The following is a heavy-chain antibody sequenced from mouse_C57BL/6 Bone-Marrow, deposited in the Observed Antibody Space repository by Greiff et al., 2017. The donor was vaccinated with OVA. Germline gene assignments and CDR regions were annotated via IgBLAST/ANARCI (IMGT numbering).Heavy chain of an antibody. Sequence: VMLVESGPGLVAPSQRLSITCTVSGFSFTSYGVDWVRQSPGKGLEWLGVIWGVGSTNYNSALKSRLSISKDNSKSQVFLKMNSLQTDDTAMYYCASAYGSRFADWGQGTLVTVSA. J-gene: IGHJ3*01. D-gene: IGHD1-1*01. CDR2: IWGVGST. V-gene: IGHV2-6*01. CDR1: GFSFTSYG. CDR3: ASAYGSRFAD.